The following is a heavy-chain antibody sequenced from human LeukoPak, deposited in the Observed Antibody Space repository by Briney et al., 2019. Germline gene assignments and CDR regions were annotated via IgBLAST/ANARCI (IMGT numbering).Heavy chain of an antibody. D-gene: IGHD2/OR15-2a*01. CDR3: ARGRDYFPIDY. CDR1: GFTVSSSH. J-gene: IGHJ4*02. V-gene: IGHV3-53*01. Sequence: GGSLRLSCAASGFTVSSSHMTWVRQTPGKGLVWVSVTYSGGNTDYADSVKGRFTISRDNSRNTLYLQMSSLRVEDTAIYYCARGRDYFPIDYWGQGTFVIVSP. CDR2: TYSGGNT.